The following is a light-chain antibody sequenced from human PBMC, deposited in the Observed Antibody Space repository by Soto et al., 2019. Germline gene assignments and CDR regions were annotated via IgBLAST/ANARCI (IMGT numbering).Light chain of an antibody. J-gene: IGKJ1*01. CDR2: KAS. CDR3: QHYNSYSEA. V-gene: IGKV1-5*03. Sequence: IQMTQSPSTLSGSVGDRVTITCRASKTISSWLAWYQQKPGKAPKLLIYKASTLKSGVPSRFSGSGSGTEFTLTISSLQPDDLATYYCQHYNSYSEAFGQGTKVELK. CDR1: KTISSW.